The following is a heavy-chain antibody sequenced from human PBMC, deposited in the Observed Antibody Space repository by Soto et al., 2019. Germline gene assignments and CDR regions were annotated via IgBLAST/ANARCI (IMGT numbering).Heavy chain of an antibody. V-gene: IGHV3-30-3*01. J-gene: IGHJ6*02. CDR2: ISYDGSNK. CDR1: GFTFSSYA. Sequence: GGSLRLSCAASGFTFSSYAMHWVRQAPGKGLEWVAVISYDGSNKYYADSVKGRFTISRDNSKITLYLQMNSLRAEDTAVYYCARETDGMDVWGQGTTVTVSS. CDR3: ARETDGMDV.